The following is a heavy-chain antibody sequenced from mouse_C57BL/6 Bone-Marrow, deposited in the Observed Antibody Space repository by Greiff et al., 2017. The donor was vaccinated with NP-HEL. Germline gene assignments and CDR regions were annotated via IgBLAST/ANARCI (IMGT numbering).Heavy chain of an antibody. V-gene: IGHV10-1*01. CDR2: IRSKSNNYST. CDR3: VSLYYDYDPPAY. D-gene: IGHD2-4*01. Sequence: GGGLVQPKGSLKLSCAASGFSFNTYAMNWVRQAPGKGLEWVARIRSKSNNYSTYYADSVKDRFTLSRDDSESMLYLQMNNLKAEDTAMYYCVSLYYDYDPPAYWGQGTLVTVSA. J-gene: IGHJ3*01. CDR1: GFSFNTYA.